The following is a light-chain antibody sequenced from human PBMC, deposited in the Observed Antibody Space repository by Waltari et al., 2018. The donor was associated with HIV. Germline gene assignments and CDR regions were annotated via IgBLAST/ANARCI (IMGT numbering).Light chain of an antibody. CDR2: EVS. V-gene: IGLV2-14*01. CDR1: SRYVGGYNY. J-gene: IGLJ2*01. Sequence: QSALTQPASVSGSPGQSIPISCPGTSRYVGGYNYVPWYQQHPGKAPKLMIYEVSNRPSGVFNRFSGSKSGNTASLTISGLQAEDEADYYCSSYTSSSTLVFGGGTKLTVL. CDR3: SSYTSSSTLV.